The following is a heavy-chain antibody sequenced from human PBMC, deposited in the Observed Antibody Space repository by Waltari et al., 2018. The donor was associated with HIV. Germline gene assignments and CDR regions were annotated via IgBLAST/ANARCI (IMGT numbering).Heavy chain of an antibody. V-gene: IGHV2-70*15. Sequence: QVTLRESGPALVKPTQTLTLTCTFSGFSLSTSGMCVSWIRQPPGKALEWLARIDWDDDKYYSTSLKTRLTISKDTSKNQVVLTMTNMDPVDTATYYCARIRLGATGGYYYGMDVWGQGTTVTVSS. CDR1: GFSLSTSGMC. CDR3: ARIRLGATGGYYYGMDV. CDR2: IDWDDDK. D-gene: IGHD1-26*01. J-gene: IGHJ6*02.